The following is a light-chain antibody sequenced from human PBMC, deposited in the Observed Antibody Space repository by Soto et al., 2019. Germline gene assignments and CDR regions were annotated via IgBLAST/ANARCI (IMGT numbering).Light chain of an antibody. Sequence: QSALTQPASVSGSPGQSIAISCTGTNNDVGAYDLVSWYQQRPGKAPKVLIYEVSNRPSGVSDRFSGSKSDNTASLTISGLQTDDEADYYCSSFTISSTWVFGGGTKLTVL. CDR3: SSFTISSTWV. J-gene: IGLJ3*02. CDR2: EVS. V-gene: IGLV2-14*03. CDR1: NNDVGAYDL.